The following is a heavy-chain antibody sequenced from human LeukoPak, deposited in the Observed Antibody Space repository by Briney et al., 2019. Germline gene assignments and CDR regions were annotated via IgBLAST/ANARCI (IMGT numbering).Heavy chain of an antibody. CDR2: TSYDGSHK. Sequence: RGSLRLSCAAPGFTISSYGMHWVRQAPGKGLEWVAVTSYDGSHKNYADSVKGRFTISRDNSKNTLELQMSSLRAEDTAVYYCAKDQDSYGLDFWGQGTLVTVSS. D-gene: IGHD5-18*01. V-gene: IGHV3-30*18. J-gene: IGHJ4*02. CDR1: GFTISSYG. CDR3: AKDQDSYGLDF.